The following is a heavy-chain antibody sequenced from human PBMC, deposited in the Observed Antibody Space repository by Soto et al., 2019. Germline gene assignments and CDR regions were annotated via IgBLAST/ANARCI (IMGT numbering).Heavy chain of an antibody. D-gene: IGHD1-1*01. Sequence: QVQLVQSGTEVKKPGASVKVSCKASGYTFTSYAIHWVRQAPGQRLEWMGWVNPGNDKTAYSQRFQGRVTITRATSASTAYMERSSLRPESTAVYYCARGVVGSWIDGFFDSWGQGTPVTVSS. CDR3: ARGVVGSWIDGFFDS. CDR1: GYTFTSYA. V-gene: IGHV1-3*01. J-gene: IGHJ4*02. CDR2: VNPGNDKT.